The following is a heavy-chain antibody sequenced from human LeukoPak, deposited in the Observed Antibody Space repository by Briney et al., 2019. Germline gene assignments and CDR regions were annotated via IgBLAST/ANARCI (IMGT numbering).Heavy chain of an antibody. CDR2: RKTKTDGGTT. CDR1: GLTLRNAW. Sequence: GGSLRLSYAASGLTLRNAWMNWVRQAPGKGQGWVGHRKTKTDGGTTDYAAPVKGRFTISRDDSYNTVFLQMNSLKTEDTAFYYCITQYFDYWGQGTLVTVSS. D-gene: IGHD4-11*01. V-gene: IGHV3-15*01. CDR3: ITQYFDY. J-gene: IGHJ4*02.